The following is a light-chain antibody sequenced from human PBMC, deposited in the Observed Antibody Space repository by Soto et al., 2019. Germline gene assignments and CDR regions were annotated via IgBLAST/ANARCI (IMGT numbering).Light chain of an antibody. V-gene: IGKV1-12*01. CDR3: QHTYSTPYT. Sequence: DIQMTQSPSSVSASTGDRVTITCRASQGISSYLAWYQQKPGKAPKLLIYAASTLQSGVPSRFSGSESGTHFTLTISSLQPEDFATYYCQHTYSTPYTFGQGTKVDIK. J-gene: IGKJ2*01. CDR2: AAS. CDR1: QGISSY.